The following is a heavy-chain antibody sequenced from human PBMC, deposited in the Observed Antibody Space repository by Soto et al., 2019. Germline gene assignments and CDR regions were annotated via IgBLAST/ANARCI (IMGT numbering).Heavy chain of an antibody. V-gene: IGHV4-39*01. D-gene: IGHD3-9*01. Sequence: SETLSLTCTVSGGSISSSSYYWGWIRQPPGKGLEWIGSIYYSGSTYYNPSLKSRVTISVDTSKNQFSLKLSSVTAADTAVYYCAGTYYDILTGYSGWFDPWGQGTLVTVSS. CDR2: IYYSGST. CDR1: GGSISSSSYY. CDR3: AGTYYDILTGYSGWFDP. J-gene: IGHJ5*02.